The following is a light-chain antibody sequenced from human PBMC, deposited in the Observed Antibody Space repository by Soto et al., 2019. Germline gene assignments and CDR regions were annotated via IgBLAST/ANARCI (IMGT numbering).Light chain of an antibody. V-gene: IGKV3-15*01. J-gene: IGKJ5*01. CDR2: GAS. CDR1: QSVSNN. Sequence: EIVMTQSPATLSVSPGARATLSCRASQSVSNNLAWYQQKPGQAPSPLMYGASTRATGIPARFSGSVSRKEFTRNLSSLQSADFAVYYCQQRSNWPGKITFGQGTRLDIK. CDR3: QQRSNWPGKIT.